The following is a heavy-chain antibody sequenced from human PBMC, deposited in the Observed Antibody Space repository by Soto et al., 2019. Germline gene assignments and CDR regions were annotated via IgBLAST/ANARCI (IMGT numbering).Heavy chain of an antibody. CDR1: GGTFSSYA. CDR2: IIPIFGTA. J-gene: IGHJ6*02. V-gene: IGHV1-69*01. CDR3: ASPGGYSGYDWYGMDV. D-gene: IGHD5-12*01. Sequence: QVQLVQSGAEVKKPGSSVKVSCKASGGTFSSYAISWVRQAPGQGLEWMGGIIPIFGTANYAQKFQGRATITADESTSTAYMELSSLRSEDTAVYYCASPGGYSGYDWYGMDVWGQGTTVTVSS.